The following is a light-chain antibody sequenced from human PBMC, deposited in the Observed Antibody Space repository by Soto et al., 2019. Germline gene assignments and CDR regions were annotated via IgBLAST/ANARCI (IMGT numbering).Light chain of an antibody. CDR1: QSITARN. V-gene: IGKV3-20*01. Sequence: EIVLTQSPGTLSLSPGERATLSCRARQSITARNLAWYQQKPGQAPRLLIYGASSRATGIPDRFSGSGSGTDFTLSISRLEPEDFAVHYCQQYGTSPWTFGQGTKVDIK. CDR3: QQYGTSPWT. J-gene: IGKJ1*01. CDR2: GAS.